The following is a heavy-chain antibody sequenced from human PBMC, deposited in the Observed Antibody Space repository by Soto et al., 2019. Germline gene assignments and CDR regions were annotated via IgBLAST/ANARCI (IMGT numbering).Heavy chain of an antibody. CDR3: ARDRGCSGGSCYLYWFDP. J-gene: IGHJ5*02. CDR2: ISSSSSYI. CDR1: VFTFSSYS. V-gene: IGHV3-21*01. D-gene: IGHD2-15*01. Sequence: GGSLRLSCAASVFTFSSYSMNWVRQAPGKGLEWVSSISSSSSYIYYADSVKGRFTISRDNAKNSLYLQMNSLRAEDTAVYYCARDRGCSGGSCYLYWFDPWGQGTLVTVSS.